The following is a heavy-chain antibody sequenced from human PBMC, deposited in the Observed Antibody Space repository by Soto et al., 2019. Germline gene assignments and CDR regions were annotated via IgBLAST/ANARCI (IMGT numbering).Heavy chain of an antibody. CDR3: ARLKRVVAYTYYDYYGMDV. V-gene: IGHV4-34*01. CDR1: GGSFSGYY. J-gene: IGHJ6*02. Sequence: SETLSLTCAVYGGSFSGYYWSWIRQPPGKGLEWIGEINHSGSTNYNPSLKSRVTISIDTSKKQFSLKLSSVTAADTAVYYCARLKRVVAYTYYDYYGMDVWGQGTTVTVSS. D-gene: IGHD3-3*01. CDR2: INHSGST.